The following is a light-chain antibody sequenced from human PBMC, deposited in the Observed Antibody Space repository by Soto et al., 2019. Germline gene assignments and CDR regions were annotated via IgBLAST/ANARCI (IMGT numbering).Light chain of an antibody. CDR3: QQRSNWPST. J-gene: IGKJ4*01. Sequence: EIVLTQSPVTLSLSPGERATLSCRASQSVSSYLAWYQQKPGQAPRLLIYDASNRATGIPARFSGSGSGTDFTLTISGLEPEDFAVYYCQQRSNWPSTFCGGTKVEIK. CDR2: DAS. CDR1: QSVSSY. V-gene: IGKV3-11*01.